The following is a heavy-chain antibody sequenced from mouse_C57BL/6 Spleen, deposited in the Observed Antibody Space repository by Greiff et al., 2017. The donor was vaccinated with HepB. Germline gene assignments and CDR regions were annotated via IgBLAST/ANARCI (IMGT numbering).Heavy chain of an antibody. Sequence: EVKVVDSGGGLVKPGGSLKLSCAASGFTFSDYGMHWVRQAPEKGLEWVAYISSGSSTIYYADTVKGRFTISRDNAKNTLFLQMTSLRSEDTAMYYCASLFYYGRDYWGQGTTLTVSS. CDR1: GFTFSDYG. CDR2: ISSGSSTI. V-gene: IGHV5-17*01. D-gene: IGHD1-1*01. J-gene: IGHJ2*01. CDR3: ASLFYYGRDY.